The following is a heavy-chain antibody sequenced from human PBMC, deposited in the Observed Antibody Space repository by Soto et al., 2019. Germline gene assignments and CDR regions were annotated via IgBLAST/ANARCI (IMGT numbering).Heavy chain of an antibody. V-gene: IGHV3-33*01. J-gene: IGHJ4*02. CDR2: LWYDGSNK. D-gene: IGHD2-15*01. Sequence: QVQLVESGGGVVQPGRSLRLSCAASGFTFSSYGMHWVRQAPGKGLEWVAVLWYDGSNKYYADSVKGRFTISRDNSKNTLYLQMNSLRAEDTAVYYCARGHHCSGGSCYSRAFDYWGQGTLVTVSS. CDR3: ARGHHCSGGSCYSRAFDY. CDR1: GFTFSSYG.